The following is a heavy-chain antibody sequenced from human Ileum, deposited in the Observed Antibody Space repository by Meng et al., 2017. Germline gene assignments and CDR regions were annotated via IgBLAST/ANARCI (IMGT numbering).Heavy chain of an antibody. CDR2: IYQVGST. J-gene: IGHJ4*02. Sequence: HLQLQESGSGLVTSSQTLSLTCPVSGGSISSSAYSWTWIRQPPGKGLEWIGYIYQVGSTNYNPSLKSRVTIFVDTSKNQFSLKLTSVTAADTAVYYCARERRHYYGSGSFDYWGQGILVTVSS. D-gene: IGHD3-10*01. CDR3: ARERRHYYGSGSFDY. CDR1: GGSISSSAYS. V-gene: IGHV4-30-2*01.